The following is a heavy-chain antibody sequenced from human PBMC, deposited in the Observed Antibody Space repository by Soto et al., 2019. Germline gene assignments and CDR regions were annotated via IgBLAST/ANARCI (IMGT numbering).Heavy chain of an antibody. J-gene: IGHJ4*02. CDR3: AKCPLGYYDSSGYYDY. CDR1: GVTFSSYA. CDR2: ISFDGSTR. V-gene: IGHV3-30*10. Sequence: PGGSLRLSCAASGVTFSSYAMHWVRQAPGKGLEWVAVISFDGSTRFYTDSVQGRFTVSRDNSKNTLYLQMDSLRPEDTAVYYCAKCPLGYYDSSGYYDYWGQGTLVTVSS. D-gene: IGHD3-22*01.